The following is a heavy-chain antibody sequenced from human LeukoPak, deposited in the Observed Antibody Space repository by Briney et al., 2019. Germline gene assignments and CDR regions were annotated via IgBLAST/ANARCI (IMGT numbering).Heavy chain of an antibody. CDR1: GYTFTHYH. J-gene: IGHJ4*02. D-gene: IGHD3-10*01. Sequence: ASVKVSCKASGYTFTHYHMHWVRQAPAQTLEWMGWINPNSGGTNYAQKFQGRVTMTRDTSISTAYMELSRLRSDDTAVYYCARDSITMVRGVRGVPSYGGQGTLVTVSA. V-gene: IGHV1-2*02. CDR3: ARDSITMVRGVRGVPSY. CDR2: INPNSGGT.